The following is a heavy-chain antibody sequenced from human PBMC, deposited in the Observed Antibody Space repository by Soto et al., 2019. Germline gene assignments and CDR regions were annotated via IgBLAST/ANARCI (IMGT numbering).Heavy chain of an antibody. J-gene: IGHJ6*02. D-gene: IGHD6-6*01. CDR3: ARGEQLALYGMDV. CDR2: INPNSGGT. CDR1: GYTFTGYY. V-gene: IGHV1-2*04. Sequence: ASVKVSCKASGYTFTGYYMHWVRQAPGQGLEWMGWINPNSGGTNYAQKFQGWVTMTRDTSIGTAYMELSRLRSDDTAVYYCARGEQLALYGMDVWGQGTTVTVSS.